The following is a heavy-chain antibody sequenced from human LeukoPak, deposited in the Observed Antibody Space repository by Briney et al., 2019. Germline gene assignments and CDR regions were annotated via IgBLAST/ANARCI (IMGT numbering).Heavy chain of an antibody. CDR3: ARGRPAGGQRFFDF. D-gene: IGHD6-13*01. J-gene: IGHJ4*02. Sequence: SETLSLTCTVSGGSISTFYWSWIRQPPGKGLEYIGFISYSGSTNYNPSLNSRVAISLDTSKSQFSLKLSSVTAADTAVYYRARGRPAGGQRFFDFWGQGTLVTVSS. V-gene: IGHV4-59*01. CDR2: ISYSGST. CDR1: GGSISTFY.